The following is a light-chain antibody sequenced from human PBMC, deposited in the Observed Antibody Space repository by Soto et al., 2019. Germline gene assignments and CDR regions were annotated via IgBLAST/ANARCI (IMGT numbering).Light chain of an antibody. CDR1: QSISSIY. Sequence: EIVLTQSPGTLSLSPGERATVSCRASQSISSIYLAWYRQKAGQAPRLLIYGASNRATGIPDRFSGSGSGTDFTLTISRLEPEDFAVYYCQQYGSSPYTFGQGTKLEIK. CDR2: GAS. V-gene: IGKV3-20*01. J-gene: IGKJ2*01. CDR3: QQYGSSPYT.